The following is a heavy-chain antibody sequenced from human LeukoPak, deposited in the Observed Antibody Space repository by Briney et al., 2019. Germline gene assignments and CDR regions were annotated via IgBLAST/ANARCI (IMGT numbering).Heavy chain of an antibody. J-gene: IGHJ5*02. CDR2: IYYSGST. V-gene: IGHV4-59*01. CDR3: ARGLRFLEWLSPFDP. Sequence: PSETLSLTCSVSGDSISIYYWSWIRQPPGKGLEWIGYIYYSGSTNYNPSLKSRVTISVDTSKNQFSLKLSSVTAADTAVYYCARGLRFLEWLSPFDPWGQGTLVTVSS. D-gene: IGHD3-3*01. CDR1: GDSISIYY.